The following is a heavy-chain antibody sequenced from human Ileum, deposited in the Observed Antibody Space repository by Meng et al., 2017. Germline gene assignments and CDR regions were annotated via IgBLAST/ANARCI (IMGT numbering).Heavy chain of an antibody. V-gene: IGHV3-30-3*01. Sequence: QVQLVELGGGVVQPGWSLRFPCAASGFTVSSYAMHWVRRAPGKGLEWVAVISYDGSNKYYADSVKGRFTISRDNSKNTLYLQMNSLRAEDTAVYYCARDTKNYYDSSGYPGPLDYWGQGTLVTVSS. J-gene: IGHJ4*02. CDR3: ARDTKNYYDSSGYPGPLDY. D-gene: IGHD3-22*01. CDR1: GFTVSSYA. CDR2: ISYDGSNK.